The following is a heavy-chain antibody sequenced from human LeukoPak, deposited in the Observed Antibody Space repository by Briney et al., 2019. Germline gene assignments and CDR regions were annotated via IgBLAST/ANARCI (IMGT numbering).Heavy chain of an antibody. CDR2: IYYSGST. CDR3: ARVSGQFYFYYYMDV. Sequence: PSETLSLTCTVSGGSVSSYYWSWIRQPPGKGLEWIGSIYYSGSTYYNPSLKSRVTISVDTSKNQFSLRLSSVTAADTAVYYCARVSGQFYFYYYMDVWGKGTTVTISS. J-gene: IGHJ6*03. V-gene: IGHV4-39*01. CDR1: GGSVSSYY. D-gene: IGHD4-11*01.